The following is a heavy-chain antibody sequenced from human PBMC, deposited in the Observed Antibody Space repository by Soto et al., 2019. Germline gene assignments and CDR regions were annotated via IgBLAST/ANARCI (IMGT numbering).Heavy chain of an antibody. D-gene: IGHD4-4*01. CDR2: ISYGGINN. J-gene: IGHJ4*02. CDR3: ARTTVVSGAPDFDY. Sequence: QVQLVESGGGVVQPGRSLRLSCAASGFTFRNFPMHWVRQAPGKGLAWVAVISYGGINNYYADSVKGRFTISRDDSKNTVSLQVHVLTPEDPAVDVCARTTVVSGAPDFDYWSQGTLGTVSS. V-gene: IGHV3-30-3*01. CDR1: GFTFRNFP.